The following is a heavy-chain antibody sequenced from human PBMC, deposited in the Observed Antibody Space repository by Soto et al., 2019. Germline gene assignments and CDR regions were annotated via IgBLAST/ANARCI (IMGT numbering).Heavy chain of an antibody. CDR3: ARARYQYAFDI. CDR1: GFTFSSNY. J-gene: IGHJ3*02. D-gene: IGHD2-2*01. V-gene: IGHV3-66*01. CDR2: IYSGGST. Sequence: EVQLVESGGGLVQPGGSLRRYCAASGFTFSSNYMSWVRQAPGKGLEWVSVIYSGGSTYYADSVKGRFTISRDNSKNTLYLQMNRLRAEDTAVYYCARARYQYAFDIWGQGTMVTVSS.